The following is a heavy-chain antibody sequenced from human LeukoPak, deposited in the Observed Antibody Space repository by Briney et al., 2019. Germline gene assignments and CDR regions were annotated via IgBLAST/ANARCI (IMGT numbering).Heavy chain of an antibody. CDR2: IIPIFGTA. CDR1: GGTFSSYA. CDR3: ARVHNDFWSGLNWFDP. Sequence: SVKVSCKASGGTFSSYAISWVRQAPGQGLAWMGGIIPIFGTANYAQKFQGRVTITTDESTSTAYTELSSLRSEDTAVCYCARVHNDFWSGLNWFDPWGQGTLVTVSS. V-gene: IGHV1-69*05. D-gene: IGHD3-3*01. J-gene: IGHJ5*02.